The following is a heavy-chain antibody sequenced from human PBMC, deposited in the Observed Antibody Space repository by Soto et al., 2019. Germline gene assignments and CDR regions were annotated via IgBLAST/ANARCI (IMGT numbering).Heavy chain of an antibody. J-gene: IGHJ6*02. CDR2: ISGSGGST. CDR3: AKRFLEWLLYGMDV. Sequence: LRLSCAASGFTFSSYAMSWVRQAPGKGLEWVSAISGSGGSTYYADSVKGRFTISRDNSKNTLYLQMNSLRAEDTAVYYCAKRFLEWLLYGMDVWGPGTTITVSS. CDR1: GFTFSSYA. D-gene: IGHD3-3*01. V-gene: IGHV3-23*01.